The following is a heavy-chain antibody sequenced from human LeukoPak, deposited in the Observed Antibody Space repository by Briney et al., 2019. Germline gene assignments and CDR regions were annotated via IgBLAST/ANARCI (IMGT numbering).Heavy chain of an antibody. D-gene: IGHD6-19*01. CDR2: IKQDGSEK. Sequence: GGSLRLSCAASGFTFSSYWMSWVRQAPGKGLEWVVNIKQDGSEKYYVHSVKGRFTISRDNAKNSLYLQMNSLRAEDTAVYYCARLWGSGWYYPVRRIDPWGQGTLVTVSS. J-gene: IGHJ5*02. V-gene: IGHV3-7*01. CDR1: GFTFSSYW. CDR3: ARLWGSGWYYPVRRIDP.